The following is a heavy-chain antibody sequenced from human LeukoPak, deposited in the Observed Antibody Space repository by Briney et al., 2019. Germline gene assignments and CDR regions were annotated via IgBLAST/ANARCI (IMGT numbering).Heavy chain of an antibody. J-gene: IGHJ4*02. V-gene: IGHV1-18*01. D-gene: IGHD6-19*01. CDR2: IGTYNGNT. Sequence: GASVKVSCKASGYRFTTYGISWVRQAPGQGLEWMGWIGTYNGNTNYAQKFQGRVTMTTDTSTSTVYMELRSLRSDDTAVYYCARGITGYDSRWYGRGDTFDYWGQGTLVTVSS. CDR1: GYRFTTYG. CDR3: ARGITGYDSRWYGRGDTFDY.